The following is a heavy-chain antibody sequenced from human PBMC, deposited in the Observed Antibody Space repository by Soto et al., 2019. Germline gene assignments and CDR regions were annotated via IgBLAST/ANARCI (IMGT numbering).Heavy chain of an antibody. V-gene: IGHV2-26*01. CDR1: GFSLSNARMG. CDR2: IFSNDEK. D-gene: IGHD6-13*01. CDR3: ARPFRWYSSSWSATWDFDL. J-gene: IGHJ2*01. Sequence: QVTLKASGPVLVKPTETLTLTCTVSGFSLSNARMGVSWIRQPPGKALEWLAHIFSNDEKSYSTSLKSTLTISKDTSKSQVVLTLTNMDPVDTATYDCARPFRWYSSSWSATWDFDLWGRGTLVTVSS.